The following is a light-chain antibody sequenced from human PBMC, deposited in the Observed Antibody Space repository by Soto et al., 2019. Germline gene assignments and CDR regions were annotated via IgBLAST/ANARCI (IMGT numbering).Light chain of an antibody. CDR1: QSVLYSSNNKNY. V-gene: IGKV4-1*01. Sequence: DIVMNQSPDSLAVSLGERATINCKSSQSVLYSSNNKNYLAWYQQNPGQPPKLLIYWASTRESGVPDRFSGSGSGTDFTLTISSLQAEDVAVYYCQQFYNTPFTFGPGTKVDIK. CDR2: WAS. J-gene: IGKJ3*01. CDR3: QQFYNTPFT.